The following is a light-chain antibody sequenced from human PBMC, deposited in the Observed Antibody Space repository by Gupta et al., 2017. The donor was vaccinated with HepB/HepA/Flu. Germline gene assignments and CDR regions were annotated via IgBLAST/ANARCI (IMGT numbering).Light chain of an antibody. CDR2: AAS. CDR3: QQRISTPRT. CDR1: QSISNY. J-gene: IGKJ1*01. Sequence: DIQMTQSPSSLSASVGDRVTITCRASQSISNYLNWYQQKPGKAPKLLIYAASSLQSGVPTRFSGRGSGTDFTLTISRLQPEDFATYYCQQRISTPRTFGQGTKVEIK. V-gene: IGKV1-39*01.